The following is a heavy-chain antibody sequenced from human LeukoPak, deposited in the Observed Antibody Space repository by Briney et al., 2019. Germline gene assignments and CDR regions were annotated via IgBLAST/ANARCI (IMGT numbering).Heavy chain of an antibody. CDR1: GYTFTSYY. D-gene: IGHD3-22*01. Sequence: GASVKVSCKASGYTFTSYYMHWVRQAPGQGLEWVGIINPSGGSTSYAQKFQGRVTMTRDTSTSTVYMELSSLRSEDTAVYYCARDYYDSSGYYSAIQHWGQGTLVTVSS. J-gene: IGHJ1*01. CDR2: INPSGGST. V-gene: IGHV1-46*01. CDR3: ARDYYDSSGYYSAIQH.